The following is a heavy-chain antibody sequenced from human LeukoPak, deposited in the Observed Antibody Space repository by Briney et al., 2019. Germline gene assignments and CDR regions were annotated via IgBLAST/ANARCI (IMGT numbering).Heavy chain of an antibody. CDR3: ARSLAARPGPYYYYYMDV. CDR1: GGSFSGYY. V-gene: IGHV4-34*01. Sequence: SETLSLTCAVYGGSFSGYYWSWIRQPPGKGLEWIGEINHSGSTNYNPSLKSRVTISVDTSKNQFSLKLSSVTAADTAVYYCARSLAARPGPYYYYYMDVWGKGTTVTVSS. D-gene: IGHD6-6*01. CDR2: INHSGST. J-gene: IGHJ6*03.